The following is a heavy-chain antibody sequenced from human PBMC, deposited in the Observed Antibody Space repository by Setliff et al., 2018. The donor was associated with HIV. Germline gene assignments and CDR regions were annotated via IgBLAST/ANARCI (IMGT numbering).Heavy chain of an antibody. D-gene: IGHD3-22*01. CDR3: ARQGAGYYYDSSEYYTGNGFDM. J-gene: IGHJ3*02. Sequence: ASETLSLTCTVSGGSITGYYWTWIRQTPGQGLEWIGTVCYSGGTYYNPSLMGRVTISIDTSKNQFSLNLTSVTAAHTAVYYCARQGAGYYYDSSEYYTGNGFDMWGQGTMVTVSS. CDR2: VCYSGGT. CDR1: GGSITGYY. V-gene: IGHV4-59*08.